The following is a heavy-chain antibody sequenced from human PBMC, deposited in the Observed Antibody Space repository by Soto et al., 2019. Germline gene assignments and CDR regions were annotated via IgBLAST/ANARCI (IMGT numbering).Heavy chain of an antibody. Sequence: QVQLVQPGAEVKKPGPSVKVSCRASGGTFTSYAVSWVRQAPGQGLEWMGVIIPLLNTPKYVQKFQGRVTITADASATTAYMELSSLRSEDTAVYYCARESSSPNYYYYGMDVWGQGTTVTVSS. V-gene: IGHV1-69*01. D-gene: IGHD6-6*01. CDR2: IIPLLNTP. J-gene: IGHJ6*02. CDR1: GGTFTSYA. CDR3: ARESSSPNYYYYGMDV.